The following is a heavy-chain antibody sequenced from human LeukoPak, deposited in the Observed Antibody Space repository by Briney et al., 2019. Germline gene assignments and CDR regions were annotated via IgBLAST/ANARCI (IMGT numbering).Heavy chain of an antibody. CDR2: INAGNGNT. CDR1: GYTFTSYA. V-gene: IGHV1-3*01. D-gene: IGHD5-18*01. J-gene: IGHJ4*02. CDR3: AGDGPHTYPDTAMVTAGFDY. Sequence: ASVKVSCKASGYTFTSYAMHWVRQAPGQRLEWMGWINAGNGNTKYSQKFQGRVTITRDTSASTAYMELSSLTSEDTAVYYCAGDGPHTYPDTAMVTAGFDYWGQGTLVTVSS.